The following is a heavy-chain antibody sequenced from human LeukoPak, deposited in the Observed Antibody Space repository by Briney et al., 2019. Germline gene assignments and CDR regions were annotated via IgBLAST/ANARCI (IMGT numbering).Heavy chain of an antibody. CDR2: IIPIFGTA. Sequence: GASVKVSCKASGGTFSSYAISWVRQAPGQGLEWMGGIIPIFGTANYAQKFQGRVTITADESTSTAYMELSSLRSEDTAVYYCASGYCSSTSCYRYFDYWGQGTLVTVSS. V-gene: IGHV1-69*13. CDR1: GGTFSSYA. J-gene: IGHJ4*02. CDR3: ASGYCSSTSCYRYFDY. D-gene: IGHD2-2*02.